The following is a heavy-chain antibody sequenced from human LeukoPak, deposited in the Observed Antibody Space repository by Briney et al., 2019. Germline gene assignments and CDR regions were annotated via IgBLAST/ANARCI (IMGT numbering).Heavy chain of an antibody. D-gene: IGHD6-19*01. CDR2: ISSSNSYI. J-gene: IGHJ4*02. CDR1: GFTFSSYS. CDR3: ARDQGLLVVAGRFGY. V-gene: IGHV3-21*01. Sequence: GGSLRLSCAASGFTFSSYSMNWDRQAPGKGLEWVSSISSSNSYIYNADSVKGRFTISRDNAKNSLYLQMNSLRAEDTAVYYCARDQGLLVVAGRFGYWGQGTLVTVSS.